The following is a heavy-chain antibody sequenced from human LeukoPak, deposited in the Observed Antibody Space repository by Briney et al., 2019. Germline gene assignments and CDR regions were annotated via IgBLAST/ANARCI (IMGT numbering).Heavy chain of an antibody. CDR3: ARQGYIVVVPAAPNGDAFDI. J-gene: IGHJ3*02. CDR2: IYYSGST. CDR1: GGSISSYY. D-gene: IGHD2-2*01. V-gene: IGHV4-59*08. Sequence: PSETLSLTCTVSGGSISSYYWSWIRQPPGKGLEWIGYIYYSGSTNYNPSLKSRVTISVDTSKNQFSLKLSSVTAADTAVYYCARQGYIVVVPAAPNGDAFDIWGQGTMVTVSS.